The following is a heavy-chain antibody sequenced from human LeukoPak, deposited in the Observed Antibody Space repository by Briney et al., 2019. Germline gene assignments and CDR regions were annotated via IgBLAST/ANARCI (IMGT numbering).Heavy chain of an antibody. D-gene: IGHD3-22*01. CDR3: AKDSSYDSSGYYDY. CDR1: GFTFSSYA. Sequence: PGGSLRLSCAASGFTFSSYAMSWVRQAPGKGLEWVSGISGSGVSTYYADSVKGRFTISRDNSKKTLYLQMNSLRAEDTAVYYCAKDSSYDSSGYYDYWGQGTLVTVSS. CDR2: ISGSGVST. V-gene: IGHV3-23*01. J-gene: IGHJ4*02.